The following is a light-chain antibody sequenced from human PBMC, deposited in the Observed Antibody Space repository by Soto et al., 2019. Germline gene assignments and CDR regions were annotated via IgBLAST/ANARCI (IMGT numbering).Light chain of an antibody. Sequence: DIQMTQSPSSLSASVGDRVTITCRASQTISHYLNWYRQQPGKAPKLLIYAASNLQSGVPSRFSGSGSETEFTLTISSLQAEDVAVYYCQQYFDTPTFGGGNKVEVK. CDR1: QTISHY. CDR3: QQYFDTPT. V-gene: IGKV1-39*01. CDR2: AAS. J-gene: IGKJ4*01.